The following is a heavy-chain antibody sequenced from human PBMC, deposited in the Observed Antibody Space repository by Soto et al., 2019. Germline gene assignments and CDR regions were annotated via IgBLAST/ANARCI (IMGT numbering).Heavy chain of an antibody. D-gene: IGHD2-15*01. J-gene: IGHJ5*02. CDR2: IYYSGST. Sequence: SETLSLTCTFSVVSVSSGSYYCSWIRQPPGKGLEWIGYIYYSGSTNYNPSLKSRVTISVDTSKNQFSLKLSSVTAADTAVYYCARTVVVAATPRGFGGTGWFAPWAQGTLVIV. CDR3: ARTVVVAATPRGFGGTGWFAP. CDR1: VVSVSSGSYY. V-gene: IGHV4-61*01.